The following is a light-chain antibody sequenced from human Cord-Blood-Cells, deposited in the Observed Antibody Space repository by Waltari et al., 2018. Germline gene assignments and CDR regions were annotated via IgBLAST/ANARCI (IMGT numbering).Light chain of an antibody. V-gene: IGKV1-5*01. J-gene: IGKJ2*01. CDR1: QSISSW. CDR2: DAS. CDR3: QQYNSYSPYT. Sequence: DIQMTQSPSTLSASVGDRVTIPCRASQSISSWLAWYQQKPRKAPKLLIYDASSLESGVPSRFSGSGSRTEFTLTISSLQPDDFATYYCQQYNSYSPYTFGQGTKLEIK.